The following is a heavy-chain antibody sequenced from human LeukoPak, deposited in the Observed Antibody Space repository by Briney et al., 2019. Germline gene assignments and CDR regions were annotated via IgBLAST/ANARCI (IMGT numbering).Heavy chain of an antibody. Sequence: QAGGSLRLSCAASGFTFSSYEMNWVRQAPGKGLEWVSYISSSSSTIKYADSVKGRFTISRDNAKNSLYLQMNSLRAEDTAVYYCAREGYSYGGLDAFDIWGQGTMVTVSS. CDR2: ISSSSSTI. CDR3: AREGYSYGGLDAFDI. J-gene: IGHJ3*02. CDR1: GFTFSSYE. V-gene: IGHV3-48*03. D-gene: IGHD5-18*01.